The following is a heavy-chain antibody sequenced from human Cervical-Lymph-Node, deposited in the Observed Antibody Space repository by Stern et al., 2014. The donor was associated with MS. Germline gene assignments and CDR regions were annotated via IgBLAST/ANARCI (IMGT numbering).Heavy chain of an antibody. CDR1: GYTFTSYG. CDR3: ARVRTTVTSYYYYGMDV. CDR2: ISAYNGNT. V-gene: IGHV1-18*01. Sequence: QVQLVQSGAEVKKPGASVKVSCKASGYTFTSYGISWVRQAPGQGLEWMGWISAYNGNTNYAQKLQGRATMPTDTSTSTSYMELRSLRSDDTAVYYCARVRTTVTSYYYYGMDVWGQGTTVTVSS. D-gene: IGHD4-17*01. J-gene: IGHJ6*02.